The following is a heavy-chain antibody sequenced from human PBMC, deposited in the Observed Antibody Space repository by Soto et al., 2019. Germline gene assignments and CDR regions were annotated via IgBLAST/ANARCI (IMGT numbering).Heavy chain of an antibody. J-gene: IGHJ4*02. CDR1: GFTFSSYG. V-gene: IGHV3-30*18. Sequence: QVQLVESGGGVVQPGRSLRLSCAASGFTFSSYGMHWVRQAPGKGLEWVAVISYDGSNKYYADSVKGRFTISRDNSKNSLYLRMKSLRSEDTAVYYCAKGYCSGGSCPLFDCWGKGSQVTASS. CDR3: AKGYCSGGSCPLFDC. CDR2: ISYDGSNK. D-gene: IGHD2-15*01.